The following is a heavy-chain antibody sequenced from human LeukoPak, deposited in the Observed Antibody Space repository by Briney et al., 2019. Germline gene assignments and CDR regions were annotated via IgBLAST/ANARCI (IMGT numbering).Heavy chain of an antibody. CDR1: GYTFTSYD. CDR3: ARIGGWGYDDLDY. V-gene: IGHV1-8*01. J-gene: IGHJ4*02. CDR2: MNPNSGNT. Sequence: ASVTVSYKASGYTFTSYDIKSVRQATGQGLEWMGWMNPNSGNTGYSQKFQGRVTMTRNTSISTAYMELSSLRSEDTAVYYCARIGGWGYDDLDYWGQGTLVTVSS. D-gene: IGHD3-16*01.